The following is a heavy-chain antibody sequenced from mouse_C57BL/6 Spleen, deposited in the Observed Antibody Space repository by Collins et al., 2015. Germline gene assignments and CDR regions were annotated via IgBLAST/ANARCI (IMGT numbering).Heavy chain of an antibody. CDR3: ARVTDYYAMGY. Sequence: QVTLKESGPGILQSSQTLSLTCSFSGFSLSTSGMGVSWIRQPSGKGLEWLAHIYWDDNKRYNPSLKSRLTISRDTSRNQVFLKITSVDTADAATYYCARVTDYYAMGYWGQGTSVTVSS. V-gene: IGHV8-12*01. CDR1: GFSLSTSGMG. D-gene: IGHD2-1*01. CDR2: IYWDDNK. J-gene: IGHJ4*01.